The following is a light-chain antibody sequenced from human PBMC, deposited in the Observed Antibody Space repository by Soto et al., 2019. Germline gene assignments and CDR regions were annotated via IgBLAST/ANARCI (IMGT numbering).Light chain of an antibody. V-gene: IGLV2-14*03. CDR1: SSDVGGYNF. J-gene: IGLJ1*01. CDR3: SSYTSSSTNV. CDR2: DVN. Sequence: HSALTQPASVSGSPGQSITISCTGTSSDVGGYNFVSWYQQHPGKAPKLMIYDVNNRPSGVSNRFSGSKSGNTASLTISGLQAEDEADYYCSSYTSSSTNVFGTGTKVTVL.